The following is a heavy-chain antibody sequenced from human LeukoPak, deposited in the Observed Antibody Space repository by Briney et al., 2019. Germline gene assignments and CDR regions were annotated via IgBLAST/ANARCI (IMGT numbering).Heavy chain of an antibody. Sequence: GGSVRLSCAASGFTFSSYDMSWVRQAPGKGLEWVSAISGSGGSTYYADSVKGRFTISRDNSKNTLYLQMNSLRAEDTAVYYCAKDRMVRPTYDAFDIWGQGTMVTVSS. V-gene: IGHV3-23*01. CDR3: AKDRMVRPTYDAFDI. CDR1: GFTFSSYD. J-gene: IGHJ3*02. CDR2: ISGSGGST. D-gene: IGHD3-10*01.